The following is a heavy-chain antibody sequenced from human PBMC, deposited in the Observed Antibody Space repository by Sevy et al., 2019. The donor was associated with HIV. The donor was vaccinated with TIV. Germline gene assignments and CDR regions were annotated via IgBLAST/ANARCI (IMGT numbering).Heavy chain of an antibody. J-gene: IGHJ6*03. D-gene: IGHD1-26*01. V-gene: IGHV5-51*01. CDR3: ARSRSDSGSYTTLAYYYYMDV. CDR1: GYSFTSYW. Sequence: GESLKISCKGSGYSFTSYWIGWVRQMPGKGLEWMGIIYPGDSDTRYSPSFQGQVTISADKSISTANLQWSSLKAPDTAMYYCARSRSDSGSYTTLAYYYYMDVWGKGTTVTVSS. CDR2: IYPGDSDT.